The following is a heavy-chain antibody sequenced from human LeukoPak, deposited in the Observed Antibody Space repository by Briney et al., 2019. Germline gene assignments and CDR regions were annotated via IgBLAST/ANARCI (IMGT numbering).Heavy chain of an antibody. D-gene: IGHD1-26*01. Sequence: PGGSLRLSCAASGFTFSDYYMSWIRQAPGKGLEWVSYISSSSSYTNYADSVKGRFTISRDNSKNTLYLQMNSLRAEDTAVYYCANPRIVGAPTPFDYWGQGTLVTVSS. V-gene: IGHV3-11*03. CDR3: ANPRIVGAPTPFDY. J-gene: IGHJ4*02. CDR2: ISSSSSYT. CDR1: GFTFSDYY.